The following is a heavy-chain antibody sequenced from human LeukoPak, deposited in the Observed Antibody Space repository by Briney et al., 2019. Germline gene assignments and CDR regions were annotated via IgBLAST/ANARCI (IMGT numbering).Heavy chain of an antibody. V-gene: IGHV3-7*03. J-gene: IGHJ6*04. CDR1: GFTFSSYW. CDR3: ARDLSDIVVVPAAIHYYYYGMDV. CDR2: IKQDGSEK. Sequence: GGSLRLSCAASGFTFSSYWMSWVRQAPGKGLERVANIKQDGSEKYYVDSVKGRFTISRDNAKNSLYLQMNSLRAEDTAVYYCARDLSDIVVVPAAIHYYYYGMDVWGKGTTVTVSS. D-gene: IGHD2-2*01.